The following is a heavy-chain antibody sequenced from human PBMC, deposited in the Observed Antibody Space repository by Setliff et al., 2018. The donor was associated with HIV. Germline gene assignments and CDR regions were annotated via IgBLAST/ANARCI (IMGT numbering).Heavy chain of an antibody. CDR3: AREDGMTTVPFDY. D-gene: IGHD4-17*01. CDR1: GFTFSSYE. Sequence: SLRLSCAASGFTFSSYEMTWVRQAPGKGLECISYISRDSDRIHYADSVKGRFTVSRDNAKNSLFLQMHSLRAEDTAVYYCAREDGMTTVPFDYWGQGTLVTVSS. J-gene: IGHJ4*02. V-gene: IGHV3-48*03. CDR2: ISRDSDRI.